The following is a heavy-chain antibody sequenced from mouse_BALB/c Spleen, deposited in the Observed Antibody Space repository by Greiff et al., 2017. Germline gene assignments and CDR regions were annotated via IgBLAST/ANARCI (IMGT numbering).Heavy chain of an antibody. J-gene: IGHJ3*01. CDR1: GFNFTDYC. Sequence: EVMLVESGAELVRPGALVKLSCKASGFNFTDYCMHWVKQRPEQGLEWIGWIDPENGNTIYDPKFQGKASITADTSSNTAYLQLSSLTSEDTAVYYCAGEGGSSAYWGQGTLVTVSA. D-gene: IGHD1-1*02. V-gene: IGHV14-1*02. CDR3: AGEGGSSAY. CDR2: IDPENGNT.